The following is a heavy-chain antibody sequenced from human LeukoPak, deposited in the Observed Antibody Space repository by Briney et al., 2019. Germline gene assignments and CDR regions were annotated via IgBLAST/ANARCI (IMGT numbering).Heavy chain of an antibody. CDR3: AKIHYGDYVAYDY. D-gene: IGHD4-17*01. V-gene: IGHV3-30*02. Sequence: GGSLRLSCAASGFTFSSYGMHWVRQAPGKGLEWVAFIRYDGSNKYYADSVKGRFTISRDNSKNTLYPQMNSMRAEDTAVYYCAKIHYGDYVAYDYGGQGTVVTVSS. J-gene: IGHJ4*02. CDR2: IRYDGSNK. CDR1: GFTFSSYG.